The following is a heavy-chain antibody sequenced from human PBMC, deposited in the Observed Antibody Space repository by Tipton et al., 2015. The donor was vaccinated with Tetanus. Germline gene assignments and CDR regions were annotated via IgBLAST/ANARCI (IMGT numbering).Heavy chain of an antibody. CDR3: ARFSLQYCSSLTCWDFDS. D-gene: IGHD2-15*01. CDR1: GASISDKKYY. V-gene: IGHV4-39*02. J-gene: IGHJ4*02. Sequence: LRLSCTVSGASISDKKYYWGWIRQAPGKGLEWIASIYFEGSTYYSPSLRSRLTIDVDTSQNLFSLRLASVTAADTAVYYCARFSLQYCSSLTCWDFDSWSQGTLVTVSS. CDR2: IYFEGST.